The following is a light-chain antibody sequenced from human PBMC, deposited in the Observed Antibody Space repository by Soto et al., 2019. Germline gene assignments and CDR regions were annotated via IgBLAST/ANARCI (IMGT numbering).Light chain of an antibody. V-gene: IGKV3-20*01. CDR2: GAS. CDR1: QSVSSSY. J-gene: IGKJ3*01. Sequence: EFVLTQSPGTLSLSPGESVTLSCRASQSVSSSYLAWYQQKPGQAPRLLIYGASSRATGIPDRFSGSGSGTHFTLSINRLEPEDFAVYYCQQYGNSAPVTFGPGTKVDIK. CDR3: QQYGNSAPVT.